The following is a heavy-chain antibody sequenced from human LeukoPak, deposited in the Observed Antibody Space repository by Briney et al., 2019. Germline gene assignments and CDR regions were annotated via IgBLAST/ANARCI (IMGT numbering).Heavy chain of an antibody. Sequence: ASVKVSCKASGYTFTGYYMHWVRQAHGQGLEWMGWINPNSGGTNYAQKFQGRVTMTRNTSISTAYMELSSLRSEDTAVYYCARASGYYDFWSGYYYYGMDVWGQGTTVTVSS. J-gene: IGHJ6*02. V-gene: IGHV1-2*02. D-gene: IGHD3-3*01. CDR3: ARASGYYDFWSGYYYYGMDV. CDR1: GYTFTGYY. CDR2: INPNSGGT.